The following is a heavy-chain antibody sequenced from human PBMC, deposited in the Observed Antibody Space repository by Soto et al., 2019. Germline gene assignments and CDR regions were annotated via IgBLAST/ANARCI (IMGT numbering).Heavy chain of an antibody. J-gene: IGHJ3*01. D-gene: IGHD4-17*01. CDR3: AKGSGDFLRSEGFDV. Sequence: EVQLVESGGGLVKPGGSLRLSCEASGFTFNTCSMNWVHLAPGKGLEWVSSISSRSGWIYYAVSVKGRFTISRDNAKNSLYLQMSSLRAEDTAVYYCAKGSGDFLRSEGFDVWGQGTTVTVSS. CDR2: ISSRSGWI. CDR1: GFTFNTCS. V-gene: IGHV3-21*01.